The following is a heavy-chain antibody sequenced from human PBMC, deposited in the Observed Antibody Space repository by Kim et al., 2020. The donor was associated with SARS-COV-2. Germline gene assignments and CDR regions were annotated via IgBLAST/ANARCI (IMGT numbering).Heavy chain of an antibody. CDR3: VSGSYGDY. V-gene: IGHV3-7*01. Sequence: GGSLRLSCVASGFTLSMYWVTWVRQAPGKGLEWVANINQDGNEKNYGDSVKGRFTVSRDKAKNSVNLQVDSLRGEDTAIYYCVSGSYGDYWGQGTLVTVS. D-gene: IGHD3-10*01. CDR2: INQDGNEK. CDR1: GFTLSMYW. J-gene: IGHJ4*02.